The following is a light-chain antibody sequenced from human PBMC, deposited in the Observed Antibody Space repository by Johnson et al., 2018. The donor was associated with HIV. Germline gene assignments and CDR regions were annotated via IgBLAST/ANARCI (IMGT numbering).Light chain of an antibody. CDR3: GAWDSSLTTYV. V-gene: IGLV1-51*02. CDR1: SSNIGNNY. J-gene: IGLJ1*01. CDR2: END. Sequence: QSVLTQPPSVSAAPGQKVTISCSGSSSNIGNNYVSWYQQLPGTAPKFFIYENDKRPSVIPDRFSGSKSGTSATLGITGLQTRDEADYYCGAWDSSLTTYVFGTGTKVTVL.